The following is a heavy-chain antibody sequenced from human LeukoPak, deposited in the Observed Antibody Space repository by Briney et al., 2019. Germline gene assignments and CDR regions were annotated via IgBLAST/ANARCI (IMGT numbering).Heavy chain of an antibody. CDR2: ISYDGGNK. J-gene: IGHJ4*02. CDR3: ARDRYYSNSGTFDY. D-gene: IGHD4-11*01. Sequence: GGSLRLSCAASGFTFSSYAMHWVRQAPGKGLEWVAVISYDGGNKYYADSVKGRFTISRDNSKNTLYLQMNSLRAEDTAVYYCARDRYYSNSGTFDYWGQGTLVTVSS. V-gene: IGHV3-30*04. CDR1: GFTFSSYA.